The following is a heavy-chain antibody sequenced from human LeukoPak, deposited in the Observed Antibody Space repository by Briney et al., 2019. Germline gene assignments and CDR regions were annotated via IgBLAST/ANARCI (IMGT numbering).Heavy chain of an antibody. Sequence: SETLSLTCTVSGGSISGYYWSWIRQPPGKGLEWIGYIYYSGSTNYNPSLKSRVTISVDTSKNQFSLKLSSVTAADTAVYYCASESPGTPKVYDYWGQGTLVTVSS. CDR2: IYYSGST. J-gene: IGHJ4*02. CDR1: GGSISGYY. CDR3: ASESPGTPKVYDY. D-gene: IGHD3-10*01. V-gene: IGHV4-59*01.